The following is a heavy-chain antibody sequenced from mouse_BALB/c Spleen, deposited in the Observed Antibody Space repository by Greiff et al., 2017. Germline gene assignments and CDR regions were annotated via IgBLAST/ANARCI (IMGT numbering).Heavy chain of an antibody. CDR2: ISYSGST. D-gene: IGHD1-1*01. V-gene: IGHV3-2*02. CDR3: ARNLYGSRVALDY. Sequence: VQLQQSGPGLVKPSQSLSLTCTVTGYSITSDYAWNWIRQFPGNKLEWMGYISYSGSTSYNPSLKSRISITRDTSKNQFFLQLNSVTTEDTATYYCARNLYGSRVALDYWGQGTTLTVSS. J-gene: IGHJ2*01. CDR1: GYSITSDYA.